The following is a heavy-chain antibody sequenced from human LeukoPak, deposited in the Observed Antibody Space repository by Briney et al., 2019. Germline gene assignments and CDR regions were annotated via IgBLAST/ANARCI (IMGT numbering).Heavy chain of an antibody. V-gene: IGHV1-69*05. J-gene: IGHJ6*03. CDR3: AITPDMVATTHMDV. CDR2: IIPIFGTA. CDR1: GGTFSSYA. Sequence: SVKVSCKASGGTFSSYAISWVRQAPGQGLEWMGGIIPIFGTANYAQKFQGRVTITTDESTSTAYMELSSLRSEDTAVYYCAITPDMVATTHMDVWGKGTTVTVSS. D-gene: IGHD5-12*01.